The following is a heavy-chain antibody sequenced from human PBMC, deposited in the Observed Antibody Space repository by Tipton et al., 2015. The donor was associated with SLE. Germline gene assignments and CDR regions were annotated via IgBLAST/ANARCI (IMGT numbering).Heavy chain of an antibody. Sequence: SLRLSCAASGFTFSSYGMHWVRQAPGKGLEWVAVIWYDGSNKYYADSVKGRFTISRDNSKNTLYLQMNSLRAEDTAVYYCARVVGAAFYLNYWGRGTQVTVPS. V-gene: IGHV3-33*01. D-gene: IGHD1-26*01. CDR1: GFTFSSYG. J-gene: IGHJ4*02. CDR3: ARVVGAAFYLNY. CDR2: IWYDGSNK.